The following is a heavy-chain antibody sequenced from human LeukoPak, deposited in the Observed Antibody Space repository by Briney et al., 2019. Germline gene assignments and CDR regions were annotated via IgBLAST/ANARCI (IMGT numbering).Heavy chain of an antibody. CDR2: INPNSGGT. CDR1: GYTFTGYY. V-gene: IGHV1-2*02. CDR3: AKSRVIAAAGFSNDAFDI. D-gene: IGHD6-13*01. J-gene: IGHJ3*02. Sequence: GASVKVSCKASGYTFTGYYMHWVRQAPGQGLEWMGWINPNSGGTNYAQKFQGRVTMTRDTSISTAYMELSRLRSDDTAVYYCAKSRVIAAAGFSNDAFDIWGQGTMVTVSS.